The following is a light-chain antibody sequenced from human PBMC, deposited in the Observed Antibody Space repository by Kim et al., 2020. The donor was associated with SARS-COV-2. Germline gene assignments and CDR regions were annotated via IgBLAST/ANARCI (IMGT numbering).Light chain of an antibody. Sequence: QTATLTCTGNNNNVGNQGAAWLQQHQGHPPKLLSYRDNDRPSGISERLSASRSGNTASLTISGLQPEDEADYYCSAWDISLNAWVFGGGTQLTVL. CDR3: SAWDISLNAWV. CDR2: RDN. J-gene: IGLJ3*02. CDR1: NNNVGNQG. V-gene: IGLV10-54*01.